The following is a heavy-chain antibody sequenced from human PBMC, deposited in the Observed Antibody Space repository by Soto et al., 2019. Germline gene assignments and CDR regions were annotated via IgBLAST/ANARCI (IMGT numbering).Heavy chain of an antibody. CDR2: ISGRGDTI. CDR3: ARTTWELGVRFDY. J-gene: IGHJ4*02. D-gene: IGHD1-26*01. CDR1: GFTFSDFY. Sequence: GGSLRLSCAASGFTFSDFYMTWIRRAPGRGLECLSYISGRGDTIYYADSVKGRFTISRDNAKTSLDLQMDGLRAGDTGVYYCARTTWELGVRFDYWGQGALVTVSS. V-gene: IGHV3-11*01.